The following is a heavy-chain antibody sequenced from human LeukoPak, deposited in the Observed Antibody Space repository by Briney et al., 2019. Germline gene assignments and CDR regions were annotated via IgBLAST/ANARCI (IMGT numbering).Heavy chain of an antibody. Sequence: GRSLRLSCAASGFTFSSYGMHWVRQAPGKGLEWVANIKQDGSEKYYVDSVKGRFTISRDNAKNSLYLQMNSLRAEDTAVYYCARARWGSSGWHWGQGTMVTVSS. CDR3: ARARWGSSGWH. V-gene: IGHV3-7*01. J-gene: IGHJ3*01. CDR1: GFTFSSYG. CDR2: IKQDGSEK. D-gene: IGHD6-19*01.